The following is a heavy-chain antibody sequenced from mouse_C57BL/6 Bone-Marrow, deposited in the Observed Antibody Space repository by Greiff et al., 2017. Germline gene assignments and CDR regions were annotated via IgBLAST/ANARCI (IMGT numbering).Heavy chain of an antibody. J-gene: IGHJ4*01. V-gene: IGHV10-1*01. D-gene: IGHD1-1*01. Sequence: EVNVVESGGGLVQPKGSLKLSCAASGFSFNTYAMNWVRQAPGTGLGWVARIRSKSNNYATYYADSVKDRFTISRDDSESMLYLQMNNLKTADTAKYYCVSHYYGSSYAMDYWGQGTSVTVSS. CDR2: IRSKSNNYAT. CDR1: GFSFNTYA. CDR3: VSHYYGSSYAMDY.